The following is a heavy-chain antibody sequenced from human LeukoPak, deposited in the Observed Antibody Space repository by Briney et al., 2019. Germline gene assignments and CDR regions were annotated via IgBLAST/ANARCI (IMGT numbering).Heavy chain of an antibody. CDR1: GFTFNTYT. CDR3: ARDRMTSASHYYQYGMDV. J-gene: IGHJ6*02. Sequence: GGSLRLSCAASGFTFNTYTMNWVRQAPGKGLEWVSYISGSSGIIDYADSVRGRFTISRDNAKNSLYLQMNSLRAEDTAVYYCARDRMTSASHYYQYGMDVWGQGTTVTVSS. D-gene: IGHD1-26*01. V-gene: IGHV3-48*01. CDR2: ISGSSGII.